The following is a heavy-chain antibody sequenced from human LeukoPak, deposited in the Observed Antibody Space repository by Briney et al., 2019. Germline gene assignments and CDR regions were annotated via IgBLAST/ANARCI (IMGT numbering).Heavy chain of an antibody. Sequence: GGSLRLSCAASGFTVSSNYMSWVRQAPGKGLEWVSVLYGGGSTYYADSVKGRFTISRDNSKNTLYLQMNSLRGEDTAVYYCPRGGTPGYSTGWIDYWGQGTPVTVSS. V-gene: IGHV3-53*05. J-gene: IGHJ4*02. CDR3: PRGGTPGYSTGWIDY. CDR1: GFTVSSNY. CDR2: LYGGGST. D-gene: IGHD6-19*01.